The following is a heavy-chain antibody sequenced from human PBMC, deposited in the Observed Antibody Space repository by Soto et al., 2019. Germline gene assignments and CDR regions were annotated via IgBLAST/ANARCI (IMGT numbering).Heavy chain of an antibody. CDR1: GGTFSSYA. J-gene: IGHJ6*02. D-gene: IGHD5-12*01. Sequence: QVQLVQSGAEVKKPGSSVKVSCKASGGTFSSYAISWVRQAPGQGLEWMGGIIPIFGTANYAQKFQGRVTITEDEFTSTAYMELSSLRSEYAAVYCCARARGISGYDYGGHYYCGMDVWGQGTTVTVSS. CDR3: ARARGISGYDYGGHYYCGMDV. V-gene: IGHV1-69*01. CDR2: IIPIFGTA.